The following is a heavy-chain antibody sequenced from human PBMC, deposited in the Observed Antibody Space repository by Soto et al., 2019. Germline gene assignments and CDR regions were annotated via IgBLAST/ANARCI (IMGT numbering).Heavy chain of an antibody. J-gene: IGHJ3*02. D-gene: IGHD3-22*01. V-gene: IGHV4-30-2*01. Sequence: PSETLSLTCAVSGGSISSGGYSLSWIRQPPGKGLEWIGYIYHSWSTYYNPSLKSRVTISVDRSKNQFSLKLSYVTAADTAVYYCARAKYYYDSSGKTRGAFDIWAQGTIVTLSS. CDR2: IYHSWST. CDR3: ARAKYYYDSSGKTRGAFDI. CDR1: GGSISSGGYS.